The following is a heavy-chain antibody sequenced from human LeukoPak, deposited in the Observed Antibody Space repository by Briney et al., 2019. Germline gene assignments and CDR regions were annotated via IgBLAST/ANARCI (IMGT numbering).Heavy chain of an antibody. D-gene: IGHD1-26*01. V-gene: IGHV4-31*02. CDR3: ARVVLYSGSYYEDY. Sequence: LRLSCAASGFTFSSYGMHWVRQHPGKGLEWIGYIYYSGSTYYNPSLKSRVTISVDTSKNQFSLKLSSVTAADTAVYYCARVVLYSGSYYEDYWGQGTLVTVSS. J-gene: IGHJ4*02. CDR2: IYYSGST. CDR1: GFTFSSYG.